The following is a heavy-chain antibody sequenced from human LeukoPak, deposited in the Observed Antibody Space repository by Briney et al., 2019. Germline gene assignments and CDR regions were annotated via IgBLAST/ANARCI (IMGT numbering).Heavy chain of an antibody. D-gene: IGHD3-3*01. V-gene: IGHV4-59*12. J-gene: IGHJ5*02. Sequence: SETLSLTCTVSGGSISSYYWSWLRQPPGKGLEYIGYTHYSGATNYNPSLKSRVTISLDTSGNQFSLKLSSVTAADTAVYYCARGRYDFWSGYYKCNWFDPWGQGTLVTVSS. CDR3: ARGRYDFWSGYYKCNWFDP. CDR1: GGSISSYY. CDR2: THYSGAT.